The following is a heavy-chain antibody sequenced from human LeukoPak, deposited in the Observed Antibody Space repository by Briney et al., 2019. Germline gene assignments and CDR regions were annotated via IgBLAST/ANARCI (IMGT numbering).Heavy chain of an antibody. V-gene: IGHV3-20*04. Sequence: GGSLRLSCAASGFTFDDYGMSWVRQAPGKGLEWVSGINWNGGSTGHADSVKGRFTISRDNAKNSLYLQMNSLRAEDTAVYYCARVGVVVVAATRPYYYYYYMDVWGKGTTVTVSS. CDR3: ARVGVVVVAATRPYYYYYYMDV. CDR1: GFTFDDYG. CDR2: INWNGGST. J-gene: IGHJ6*03. D-gene: IGHD2-15*01.